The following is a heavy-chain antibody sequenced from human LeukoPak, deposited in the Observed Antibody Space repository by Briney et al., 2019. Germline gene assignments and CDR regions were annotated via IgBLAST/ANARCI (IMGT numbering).Heavy chain of an antibody. J-gene: IGHJ6*02. D-gene: IGHD3-22*01. CDR2: IKQDGSEK. V-gene: IGHV3-7*01. CDR3: ARVGPITMIVVRYYYGMDV. Sequence: QPGGSLRLSCAASGFTFSSYWMSWVRQAPGKGLEWVANIKQDGSEKYYVDSVKGRFTTSRDNAKNSLYLQMNSLRAEDTAVYYCARVGPITMIVVRYYYGMDVWGQGTTVTVSS. CDR1: GFTFSSYW.